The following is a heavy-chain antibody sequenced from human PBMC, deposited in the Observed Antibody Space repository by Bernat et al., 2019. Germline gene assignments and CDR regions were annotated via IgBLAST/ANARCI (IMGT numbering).Heavy chain of an antibody. J-gene: IGHJ4*02. V-gene: IGHV4-39*01. CDR2: IFYTGSA. CDR1: NDSISTRNYY. Sequence: LQLQESGPGLVKPSETLSLTCTVSNDSISTRNYYWAWNRQPPGKVLEWIGSIFYTGSAHYNPSLKSRVTISVDTSKNQFSLKLKSVAAADTAVYYCASHHRRAFNLPEYSDSWGQGTLLTVSS. CDR3: ASHHRRAFNLPEYSDS.